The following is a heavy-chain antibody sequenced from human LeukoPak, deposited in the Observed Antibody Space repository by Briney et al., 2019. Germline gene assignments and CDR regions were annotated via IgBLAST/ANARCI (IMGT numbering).Heavy chain of an antibody. Sequence: GGSLRLSCAASGFTFSSYSMNWVRQAPVRGLEWVAVIWDDGSKKYYADSVESRFTISRDNSKNTVYLQMNSLRAEDTALYYCARDLGRGNTPFDYWGQGTLVTVSS. D-gene: IGHD3-16*01. CDR3: ARDLGRGNTPFDY. CDR2: IWDDGSKK. V-gene: IGHV3-33*08. J-gene: IGHJ4*02. CDR1: GFTFSSYS.